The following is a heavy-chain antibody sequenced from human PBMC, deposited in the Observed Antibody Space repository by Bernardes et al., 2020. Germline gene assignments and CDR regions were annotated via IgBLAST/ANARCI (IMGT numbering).Heavy chain of an antibody. CDR2: IWYDGSNK. J-gene: IGHJ4*02. Sequence: GGSLRLSCAASGFTFSSYGMHWVRQAPGKGLEWVAVIWYDGSNKYYADSVKGRFTISRDNSKNTLYLQMNSLRAEDTAVYYCAREDEYYDYIWGSYRQAGFDYWGQGTLVTVSS. D-gene: IGHD3-16*02. CDR1: GFTFSSYG. V-gene: IGHV3-33*01. CDR3: AREDEYYDYIWGSYRQAGFDY.